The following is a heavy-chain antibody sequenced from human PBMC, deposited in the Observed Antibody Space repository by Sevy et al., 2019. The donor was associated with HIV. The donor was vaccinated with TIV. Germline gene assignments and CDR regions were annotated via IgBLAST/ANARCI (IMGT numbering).Heavy chain of an antibody. Sequence: GSLRLSCAASGFTFRSYWMHWVRQAPGKGLVWVSRINSDETTTNYAESVKGRFTISRDNANNTLYLQMNSLRVEDTAIYYCVRGWGTTGRVFDYWGPGTLVTVSS. J-gene: IGHJ4*02. CDR2: INSDETTT. V-gene: IGHV3-74*01. CDR1: GFTFRSYW. D-gene: IGHD1-7*01. CDR3: VRGWGTTGRVFDY.